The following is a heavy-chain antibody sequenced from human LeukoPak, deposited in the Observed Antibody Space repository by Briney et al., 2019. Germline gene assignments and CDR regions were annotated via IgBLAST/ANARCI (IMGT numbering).Heavy chain of an antibody. CDR2: ISAYNGNT. Sequence: ASVKVSCKASGYTFTSYGISWVRQAPGQGLEWMGWISAYNGNTNYAQKLQGRVTMTTDTSTSTAHMVLRSLRSDDTAVYYCARSGHLPSTSCNYWGQGTLVTVSS. CDR3: ARSGHLPSTSCNY. D-gene: IGHD2-2*01. V-gene: IGHV1-18*01. CDR1: GYTFTSYG. J-gene: IGHJ4*02.